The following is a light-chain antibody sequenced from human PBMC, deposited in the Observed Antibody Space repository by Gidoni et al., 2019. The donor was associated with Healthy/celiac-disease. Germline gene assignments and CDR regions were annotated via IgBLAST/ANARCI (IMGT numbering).Light chain of an antibody. CDR2: AAA. Sequence: DIQMTQSPSSLSASVGDRVTITCRASQSISSYLNWYQQKPGKAPKLLIYAAASLQSGVPSRVSGSGSGTDFTLTISSLQPEDFATYYCQQQYSTPLTFGQGTKLEIK. CDR3: QQQYSTPLT. J-gene: IGKJ2*01. CDR1: QSISSY. V-gene: IGKV1-39*01.